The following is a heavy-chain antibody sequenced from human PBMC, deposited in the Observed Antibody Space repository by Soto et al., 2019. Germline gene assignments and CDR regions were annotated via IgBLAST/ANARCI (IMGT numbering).Heavy chain of an antibody. D-gene: IGHD2-15*01. Sequence: SETLSLTCTVSGGSVSSGSYYWSWIRQPPGKGLEWIGYIYYSGSTNYNPSLKSRVTISVDTSKNQFSLKLSSVTAADTAVYYCVRVEYVVVAATQGWFDPWGQGTLVTVSS. CDR3: VRVEYVVVAATQGWFDP. J-gene: IGHJ5*02. CDR2: IYYSGST. CDR1: GGSVSSGSYY. V-gene: IGHV4-61*01.